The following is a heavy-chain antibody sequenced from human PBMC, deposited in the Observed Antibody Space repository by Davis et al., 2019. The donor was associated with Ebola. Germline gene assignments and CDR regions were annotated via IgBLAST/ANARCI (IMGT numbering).Heavy chain of an antibody. Sequence: PGGSLRPSCAASGFPVSSNYMSWVRQAPGKGLEWVSVIYSGGSTYYADSVKGRFTISRDNSKNTLYLQMNSLRAEDTAVYYCARGGRGYDSTYMDVWGKGTTVTVSS. V-gene: IGHV3-66*02. CDR2: IYSGGST. CDR3: ARGGRGYDSTYMDV. J-gene: IGHJ6*03. D-gene: IGHD3-3*01. CDR1: GFPVSSNY.